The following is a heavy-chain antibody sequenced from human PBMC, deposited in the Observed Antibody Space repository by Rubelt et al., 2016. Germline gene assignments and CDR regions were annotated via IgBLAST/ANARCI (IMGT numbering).Heavy chain of an antibody. D-gene: IGHD3-22*01. CDR2: IIPIFGTA. Sequence: QVQLVQSGAEVKKPESSVKVSCKASGGTFSSYAISWVRQAPGQGLEWMGGIIPIFGTANYAQKFQGRVTITADESTSTAYMELSSLRSEDTAVYSCARDPSNTSGFHAYFDYWGQGALVTVSS. V-gene: IGHV1-69*01. J-gene: IGHJ4*02. CDR3: ARDPSNTSGFHAYFDY. CDR1: GGTFSSYA.